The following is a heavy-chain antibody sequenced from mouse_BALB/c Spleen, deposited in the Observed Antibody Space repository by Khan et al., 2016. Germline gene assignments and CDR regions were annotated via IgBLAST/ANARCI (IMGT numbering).Heavy chain of an antibody. D-gene: IGHD2-14*01. CDR2: INNGGDTT. CDR3: ARRGYFRYDGAMDY. V-gene: IGHV5-12-2*01. Sequence: EVELVESGGGLVQSGGSLKLSCAASGFTFSSYTMSWVRQTPEKRLEWVAYINNGGDTTYYPATIKGRFTISRDNAKNTLYLQMSSLRSEDTAMDYCARRGYFRYDGAMDYWGQGTSVTVSS. CDR1: GFTFSSYT. J-gene: IGHJ4*01.